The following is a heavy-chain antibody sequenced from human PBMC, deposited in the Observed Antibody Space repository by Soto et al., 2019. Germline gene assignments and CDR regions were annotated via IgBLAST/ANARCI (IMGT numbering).Heavy chain of an antibody. V-gene: IGHV3-74*01. CDR1: GFTFSSYW. D-gene: IGHD5-12*01. Sequence: EVQLVESGGGLVQPGESLRLSCAASGFTFSSYWMHWIRQAPGKGLVWVSRVSSDASSTVYANSVKGRLTISRNNAKNTAYLPLNSLSGEDTAVYYFARGLPNFGPFDSWGQGALVTASS. CDR2: VSSDASST. CDR3: ARGLPNFGPFDS. J-gene: IGHJ4*02.